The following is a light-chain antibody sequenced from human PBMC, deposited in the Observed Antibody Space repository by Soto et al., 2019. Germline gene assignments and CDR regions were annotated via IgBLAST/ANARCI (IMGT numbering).Light chain of an antibody. V-gene: IGKV1-5*01. Sequence: DIQMLQSPSTLSASVGDRVTITCLASPSISSWLAWYQQKPGKAPQRLIYDAPSLESGVPSRVSGSGSGTEFTLTISSLHADDFATYYCQQYNSYSTFGQGTKVEIK. CDR3: QQYNSYST. CDR2: DAP. J-gene: IGKJ1*01. CDR1: PSISSW.